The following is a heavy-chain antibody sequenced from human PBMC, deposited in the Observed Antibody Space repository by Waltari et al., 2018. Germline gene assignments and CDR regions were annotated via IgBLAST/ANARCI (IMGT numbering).Heavy chain of an antibody. V-gene: IGHV4-38-2*01. CDR2: IYHSGST. D-gene: IGHD6-19*01. J-gene: IGHJ2*01. CDR3: ARCASSYSSGLPYWYFDL. CDR1: GSSISSGYY. Sequence: QVQLQESGPGLVKPSETLSLTCAVSGSSISSGYYWGWIRQPPGQGLEWIGSIYHSGSTYYNPSLKSRVTISVDTAKNQFSLKLSSVTAADTAVYYCARCASSYSSGLPYWYFDLWGRGTLVTVSS.